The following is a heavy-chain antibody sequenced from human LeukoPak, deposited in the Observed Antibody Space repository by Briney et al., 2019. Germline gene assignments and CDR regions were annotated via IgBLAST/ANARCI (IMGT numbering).Heavy chain of an antibody. CDR2: IYSGGST. CDR3: ARSIYDSSGYYYWFDY. D-gene: IGHD3-22*01. Sequence: GGSLRLSCAASGFTFSSYAMSWVRQAPGKGLEWVSVIYSGGSTYYADSVKGRFTISRDNSKNTLYLQMNSLRAEDTAVYYCARSIYDSSGYYYWFDYWGQGTLVTVSS. V-gene: IGHV3-53*01. J-gene: IGHJ4*02. CDR1: GFTFSSYA.